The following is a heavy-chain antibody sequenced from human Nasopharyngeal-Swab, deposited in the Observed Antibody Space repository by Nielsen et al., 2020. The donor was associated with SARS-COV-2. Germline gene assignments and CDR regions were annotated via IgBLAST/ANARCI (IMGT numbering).Heavy chain of an antibody. CDR2: ISGSGGST. CDR1: GFTFSSYA. V-gene: IGHV3-23*01. CDR3: TRLTYYYDSSSGG. J-gene: IGHJ4*02. D-gene: IGHD3-22*01. Sequence: GGSLRLSCAASGFTFSSYAMSWVRQAPGKGLEWVSAISGSGGSTYYADSVKGRFTISRDNAKNTLYLQMDNLRAEDTAVYYCTRLTYYYDSSSGGWGQGTLATVSS.